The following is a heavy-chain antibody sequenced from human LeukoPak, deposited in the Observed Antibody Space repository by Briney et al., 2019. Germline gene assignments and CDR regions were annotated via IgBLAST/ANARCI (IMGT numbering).Heavy chain of an antibody. J-gene: IGHJ3*02. CDR3: AREQQWLLKNAFDI. CDR1: GYTFTSYG. Sequence: ASVTVSCKASGYTFTSYGISWVRQAPGQGLEWMGWISAYNGNTNYAQRLQGTVTMTTDTSTSTAYMELRSLRSDDTAVYYCAREQQWLLKNAFDIWGQGTMVTVSS. V-gene: IGHV1-18*01. CDR2: ISAYNGNT. D-gene: IGHD6-19*01.